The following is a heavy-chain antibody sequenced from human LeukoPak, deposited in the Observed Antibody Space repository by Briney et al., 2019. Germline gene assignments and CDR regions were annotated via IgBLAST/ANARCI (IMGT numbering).Heavy chain of an antibody. V-gene: IGHV4-4*07. J-gene: IGHJ6*03. CDR3: ARVGEWLFDIDV. D-gene: IGHD3-16*01. Sequence: SETLSLTCTVSGDPISDYCWTWIRQPAGKGLEWIGRIYGNGSTNYNPSLKSRVAMPIDTSKMQFSLKLRSVTAADTAVYYCARVGEWLFDIDVWGKGTTVIVSS. CDR2: IYGNGST. CDR1: GDPISDYC.